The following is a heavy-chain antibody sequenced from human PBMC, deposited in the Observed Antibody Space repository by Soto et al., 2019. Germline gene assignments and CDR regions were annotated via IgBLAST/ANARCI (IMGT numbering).Heavy chain of an antibody. CDR2: LWYEGSIN. Sequence: QVPLVQSGGGVVQPGRSLRLSCAVSGFSLSDYGMHWVRQAPGKGLEWVAVLWYEGSINYYADPVKGRFTISRDNSQNTLYLQMNSLRAEDTAVYYCASERGSSYFDYWGQGTLVTVSS. J-gene: IGHJ4*02. CDR3: ASERGSSYFDY. CDR1: GFSLSDYG. V-gene: IGHV3-33*01. D-gene: IGHD6-6*01.